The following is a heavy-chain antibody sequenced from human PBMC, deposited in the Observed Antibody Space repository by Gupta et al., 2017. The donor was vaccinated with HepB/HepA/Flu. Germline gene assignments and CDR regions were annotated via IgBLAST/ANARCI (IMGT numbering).Heavy chain of an antibody. Sequence: QVQLVQSGAEVKKPGASVKVSCKASGYTFTGHYMPWVRQAPGQGREWMGWINPNSGGTNYAQKFQGRVTMTRDTSISTAYMELSRLRSDDTAVYYCARLTTVTTFSRIAPYYYMDVWGKGTTVTVSS. CDR1: GYTFTGHY. D-gene: IGHD4-17*01. V-gene: IGHV1-2*02. CDR3: ARLTTVTTFSRIAPYYYMDV. J-gene: IGHJ6*03. CDR2: INPNSGGT.